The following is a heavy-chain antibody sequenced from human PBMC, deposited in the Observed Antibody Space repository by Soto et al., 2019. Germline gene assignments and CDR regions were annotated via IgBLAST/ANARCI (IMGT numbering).Heavy chain of an antibody. Sequence: QVKLQEAGPGLVKPSETLSLTCNVSGDSIRNFHWSWIRQSPEKGLEWIGYIYYTGSADYSPSLMTRVTISLDSSRDQFSLKLTSVTAADTAIYYCAGGPRSGRRDYFDYWGRGALVTVSS. CDR1: GDSIRNFH. J-gene: IGHJ4*02. CDR2: IYYTGSA. CDR3: AGGPRSGRRDYFDY. D-gene: IGHD6-19*01. V-gene: IGHV4-59*01.